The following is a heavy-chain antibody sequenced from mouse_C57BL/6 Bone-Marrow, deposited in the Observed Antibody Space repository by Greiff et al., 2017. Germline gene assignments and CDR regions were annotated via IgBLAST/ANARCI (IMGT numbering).Heavy chain of an antibody. D-gene: IGHD3-2*02. Sequence: QVQLQQSGAELARPGASVKLSCKASGYTFTSYGISWVKQRTGQGLEWIGEIYPRSGNTYYNEKFKGKATLTADKSSSTASMELRSLTSEDSAVXFCARSGPIYYWAMDYWGQGTSVTVSS. CDR3: ARSGPIYYWAMDY. CDR2: IYPRSGNT. J-gene: IGHJ4*01. V-gene: IGHV1-81*01. CDR1: GYTFTSYG.